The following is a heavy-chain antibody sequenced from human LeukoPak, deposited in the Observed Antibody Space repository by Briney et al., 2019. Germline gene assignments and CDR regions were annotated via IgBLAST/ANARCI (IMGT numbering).Heavy chain of an antibody. CDR1: GGSISSSSYY. CDR3: ARHETEMAIDY. Sequence: SETLSLTCTVSGGSISSSSYYWGWIRQPPGKGLEWIGSIYYSGSTYYNPSLKSRVAISVDTSKNQFSLKLSSVTAADTAVYYCARHETEMAIDYWGQGTLVTVSS. CDR2: IYYSGST. D-gene: IGHD5-24*01. V-gene: IGHV4-39*01. J-gene: IGHJ4*02.